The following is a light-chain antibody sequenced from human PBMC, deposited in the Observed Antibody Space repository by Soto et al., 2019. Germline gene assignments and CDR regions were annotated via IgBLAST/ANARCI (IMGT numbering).Light chain of an antibody. Sequence: EIVLTQSPATLSLSPGERATLSCRASQSVRSYLAWYQQKPGQAPRLLIYDASNRATDIPARFSGSGSGTDFTLTINNIEPEDFAVYYCQQRYDWPPITLGPGTKVAIK. CDR3: QQRYDWPPIT. J-gene: IGKJ3*01. CDR2: DAS. CDR1: QSVRSY. V-gene: IGKV3-11*01.